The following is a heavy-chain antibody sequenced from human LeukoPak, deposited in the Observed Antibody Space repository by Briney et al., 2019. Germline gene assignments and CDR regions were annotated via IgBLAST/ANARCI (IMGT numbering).Heavy chain of an antibody. CDR3: ARVAGSIDY. CDR1: GYTFTTYD. CDR2: MNPKSGNT. D-gene: IGHD6-19*01. J-gene: IGHJ4*02. Sequence: GASVKVSCKASGYTFTTYDINWVRQATGQGLEWMGWMNPKSGNTGYAQKFQGRVTITRDTSISTAYMELSSLRSEDTAVYYCARVAGSIDYWGQGTLATVSS. V-gene: IGHV1-8*03.